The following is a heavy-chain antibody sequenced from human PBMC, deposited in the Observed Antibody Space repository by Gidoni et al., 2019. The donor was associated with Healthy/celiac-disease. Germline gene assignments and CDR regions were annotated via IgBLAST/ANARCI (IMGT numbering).Heavy chain of an antibody. V-gene: IGHV1-69*12. CDR3: ARGTIYRGYYYDFAY. D-gene: IGHD3-22*01. CDR2: IIPIFGTA. CDR1: GGNFSSYA. Sequence: QVQLVQSGAEVKKPGSSVKVSCKAYGGNFSSYAISWVRQAPGQGLEWMGGIIPIFGTANYAQKFQCRVTITADVSTSTAYMELSSLRSEDTAVYYCARGTIYRGYYYDFAYWGQGTLVTVSS. J-gene: IGHJ4*02.